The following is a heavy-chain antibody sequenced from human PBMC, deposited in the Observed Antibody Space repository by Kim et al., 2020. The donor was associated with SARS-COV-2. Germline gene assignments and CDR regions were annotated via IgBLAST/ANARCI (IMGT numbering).Heavy chain of an antibody. D-gene: IGHD3-10*01. J-gene: IGHJ4*02. CDR2: I. CDR3: AKRTPFGNFDY. V-gene: IGHV3-9*01. Sequence: IGYAESVKGRFTITRDNAKNSLYLQMNSLRAEDTALYYCAKRTPFGNFDYWGQGTLVTVSS.